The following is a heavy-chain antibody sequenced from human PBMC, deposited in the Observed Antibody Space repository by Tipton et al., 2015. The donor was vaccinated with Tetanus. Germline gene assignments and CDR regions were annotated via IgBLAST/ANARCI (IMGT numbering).Heavy chain of an antibody. CDR1: GGSMRSYY. D-gene: IGHD6-19*01. Sequence: TLSLTCIVSGGSMRSYYWSWIRQPPGKGLEWIGHIYPSGGARYNPSLKSRTTMSVDRSKSQFSLEVTSVTAADTAVYYCVRSSPIRVADKWGVDWFDPWGQGTLVTVSS. CDR2: IYPSGGA. CDR3: VRSSPIRVADKWGVDWFDP. J-gene: IGHJ5*02. V-gene: IGHV4-59*01.